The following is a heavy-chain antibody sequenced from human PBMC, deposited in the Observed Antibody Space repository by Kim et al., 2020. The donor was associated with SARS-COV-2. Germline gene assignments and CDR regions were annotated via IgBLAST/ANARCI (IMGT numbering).Heavy chain of an antibody. D-gene: IGHD3-22*01. CDR3: ARRYYDSSGYYRRGPFDY. Sequence: KARFTISRDNSKNALYLQMNSLRAEDTAVYYCARRYYDSSGYYRRGPFDYWGQGTLVTVSS. J-gene: IGHJ4*02. V-gene: IGHV3-30*01.